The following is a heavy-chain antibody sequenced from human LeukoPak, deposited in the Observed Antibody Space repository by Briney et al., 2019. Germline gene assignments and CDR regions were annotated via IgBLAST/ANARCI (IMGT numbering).Heavy chain of an antibody. J-gene: IGHJ4*02. CDR1: GYTFTGYY. V-gene: IGHV1-2*04. CDR2: INPNSGGT. Sequence: GASVKVSCKASGYTFTGYYMHWVRQAPGQGLEWMGWINPNSGGTNYAQKFQGWVTMTRDTSISTAYMELSRLRSDDTAVYYCARGGYYDSSGYSPPNIFDYRGQGTLVTVSS. CDR3: ARGGYYDSSGYSPPNIFDY. D-gene: IGHD3-22*01.